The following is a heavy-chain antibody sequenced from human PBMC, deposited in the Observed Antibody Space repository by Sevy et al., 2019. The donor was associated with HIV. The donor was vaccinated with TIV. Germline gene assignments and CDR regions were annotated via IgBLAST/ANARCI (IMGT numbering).Heavy chain of an antibody. D-gene: IGHD5-18*01. J-gene: IGHJ4*02. Sequence: GGSLRLSCAASGFNFSSYGMHWVRQAPGKGLEWVAVISYAGSSKYYADSVKGRFTISRDNSKNTLYLQINSLRAEDTAVYYCAKDQGGYNYAPGYWGQGTLVTVSS. CDR1: GFNFSSYG. CDR3: AKDQGGYNYAPGY. V-gene: IGHV3-30*18. CDR2: ISYAGSSK.